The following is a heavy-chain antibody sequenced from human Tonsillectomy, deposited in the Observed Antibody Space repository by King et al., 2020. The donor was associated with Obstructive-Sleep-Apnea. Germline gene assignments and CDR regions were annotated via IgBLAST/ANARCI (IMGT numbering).Heavy chain of an antibody. J-gene: IGHJ6*02. Sequence: VQLVESGGGVVQPGRSLRLSCEASGFTFSDFGMHWVRQAPGKGLEWVAIISKDGNNKYFGDSVKGRCTISRDNSRNTLYLQMHSLRVDDTAVYYCAKSRSGNYLWSYNVMDFWGQGTTVTVSS. CDR1: GFTFSDFG. CDR2: ISKDGNNK. V-gene: IGHV3-30*18. D-gene: IGHD1-26*01. CDR3: AKSRSGNYLWSYNVMDF.